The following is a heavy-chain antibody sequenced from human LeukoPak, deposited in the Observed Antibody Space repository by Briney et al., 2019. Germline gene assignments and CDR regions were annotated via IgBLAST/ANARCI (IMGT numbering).Heavy chain of an antibody. Sequence: PGGSLRLSCAASGFTFSGSAMHWVRQASGKGLEWVGRIRSKANSYATAYAASVKGRFTISRDDSKNTAYLQMNSLKTEDTAVYYCTRHSGDYYGSEDFDYWGQGTLVTVSS. CDR3: TRHSGDYYGSEDFDY. D-gene: IGHD3-10*01. CDR1: GFTFSGSA. V-gene: IGHV3-73*01. J-gene: IGHJ4*02. CDR2: IRSKANSYAT.